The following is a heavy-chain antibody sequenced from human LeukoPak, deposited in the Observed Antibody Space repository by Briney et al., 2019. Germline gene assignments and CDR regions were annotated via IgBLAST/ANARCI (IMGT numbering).Heavy chain of an antibody. V-gene: IGHV3-21*01. Sequence: GSLRLSCAASGFTFSRYSMNWVRQAPGKGLEWVSSISSLSNYIYYGDSVKGRFTISRDNAKNSLYLQMNSLRVEDTAVYYCARDSLTKSGNGRAEVFDWWGQGTLVTVSS. CDR3: ARDSLTKSGNGRAEVFDW. D-gene: IGHD5-12*01. CDR2: ISSLSNYI. CDR1: GFTFSRYS. J-gene: IGHJ4*02.